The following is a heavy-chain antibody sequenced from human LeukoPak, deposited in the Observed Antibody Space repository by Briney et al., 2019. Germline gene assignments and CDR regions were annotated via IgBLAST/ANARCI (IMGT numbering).Heavy chain of an antibody. J-gene: IGHJ4*02. CDR1: GFTFSSYW. CDR3: ARVGGDFWSGYPRSHFDY. V-gene: IGHV3-7*01. CDR2: IKQDGSEK. D-gene: IGHD3-3*01. Sequence: GGSLRLSCAASGFTFSSYWMSWVRQAPGKGLEWVANIKQDGSEKYYMDSVKGRFTISRDNAKNSLYLQMNSLRAEDTAVYYCARVGGDFWSGYPRSHFDYWGQGTLVTVSS.